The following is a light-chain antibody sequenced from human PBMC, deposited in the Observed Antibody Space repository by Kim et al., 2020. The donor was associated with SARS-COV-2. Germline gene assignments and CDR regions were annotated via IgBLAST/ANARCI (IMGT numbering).Light chain of an antibody. Sequence: ASVGDRVTITCRASQSISNWLAWYQQKPGKAPKLLIYDASSLESGVPSRFSGSGSGTEFTLTISSLQPDDFATYYCQQYNSYSYTFGQGTKLEI. J-gene: IGKJ2*01. CDR1: QSISNW. CDR3: QQYNSYSYT. CDR2: DAS. V-gene: IGKV1-5*01.